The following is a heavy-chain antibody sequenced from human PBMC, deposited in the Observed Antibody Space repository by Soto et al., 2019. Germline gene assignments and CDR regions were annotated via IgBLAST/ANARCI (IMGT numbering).Heavy chain of an antibody. CDR3: ARTPRLYDSSGYYLGYFDY. Sequence: QVQLVQSGAEVKKPGSSVKVSCKASGGTFSSYAISWVRQAPGQGLEWMGGIIPIFGTANYAQKFQGRVTLTADESTSTAYMELSSLRSEDTAVYYCARTPRLYDSSGYYLGYFDYWGQGTLVTVSS. CDR1: GGTFSSYA. CDR2: IIPIFGTA. D-gene: IGHD3-22*01. V-gene: IGHV1-69*01. J-gene: IGHJ4*02.